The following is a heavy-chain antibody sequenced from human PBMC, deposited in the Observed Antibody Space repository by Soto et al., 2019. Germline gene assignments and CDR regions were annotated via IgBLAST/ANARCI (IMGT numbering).Heavy chain of an antibody. Sequence: TLYLTCTVSGGAITNTNWWSWIRQPPGKGLEGLGAIFHGGSTNYNPSLKSRVTMSADKSQNRFSLNLTSVTAADTAVYFCARTRLYCSATTCYEFYFACWGQGTMVSVSS. CDR2: IFHGGST. CDR3: ARTRLYCSATTCYEFYFAC. V-gene: IGHV4-4*01. J-gene: IGHJ4*02. CDR1: GGAITNTNW. D-gene: IGHD2-2*01.